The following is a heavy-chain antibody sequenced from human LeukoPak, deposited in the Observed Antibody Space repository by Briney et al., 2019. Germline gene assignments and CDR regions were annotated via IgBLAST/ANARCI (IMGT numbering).Heavy chain of an antibody. V-gene: IGHV3-23*01. D-gene: IGHD2-2*01. CDR2: ISGSRGST. CDR3: AKDQIVVVPAAPDHFDY. CDR1: GFSFSSYA. Sequence: GALRLSCAASGFSFSSYAMSWVRQAPGKGVEWVSAISGSRGSTYYADSVKGRFTISRDNSKNTLYLQMNSLRAEDTAVYYCAKDQIVVVPAAPDHFDYWGQGTLVTVSS. J-gene: IGHJ4*02.